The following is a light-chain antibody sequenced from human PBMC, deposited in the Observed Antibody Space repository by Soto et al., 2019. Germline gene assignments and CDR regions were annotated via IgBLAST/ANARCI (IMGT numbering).Light chain of an antibody. V-gene: IGLV1-44*01. CDR2: STS. CDR1: ISNIGSNT. J-gene: IGLJ1*01. CDR3: AAWDDRLDVSV. Sequence: QSLPTQPPSPSATPGQIVGISCSGSISNIGSNTVTWYQQLPGTAPKLLIYSTSQRSSGVPGRFSGSKSGASASLSISGLQSEDEADYYCAAWDDRLDVSVFGTGTKVTVL.